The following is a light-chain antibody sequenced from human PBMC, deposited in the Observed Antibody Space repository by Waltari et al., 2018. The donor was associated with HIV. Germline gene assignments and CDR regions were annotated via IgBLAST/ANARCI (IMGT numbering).Light chain of an antibody. CDR1: QSIIIN. Sequence: EIVMTQSPATLSGSPGEGVTLSCRASQSIIINLAWYQQKPGQAPRLLMFGTSNRATGFPARFSGSGSGTEFSLTISSLQSEDFAVYYCQQYNNWPLTFGGGTKVEIK. CDR3: QQYNNWPLT. CDR2: GTS. V-gene: IGKV3-15*01. J-gene: IGKJ4*01.